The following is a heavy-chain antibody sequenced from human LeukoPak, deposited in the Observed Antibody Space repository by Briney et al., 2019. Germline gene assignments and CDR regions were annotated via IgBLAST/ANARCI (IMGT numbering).Heavy chain of an antibody. CDR1: GFTFSAYY. J-gene: IGHJ6*04. Sequence: PGGSLRLSCVASGFTFSAYYMTWIRRAPGGGLEWGSYMSSSGSGIYYTESVKGRFTISRDNTNNSLFLQMNSQRGEDTGVYYCARGKRTMDVWGEGTTVIVSS. CDR3: ARGKRTMDV. V-gene: IGHV3-11*01. CDR2: MSSSGSGI.